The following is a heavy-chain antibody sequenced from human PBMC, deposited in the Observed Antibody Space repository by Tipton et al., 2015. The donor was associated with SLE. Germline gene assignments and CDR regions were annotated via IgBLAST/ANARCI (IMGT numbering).Heavy chain of an antibody. Sequence: TLSLTCAVYGGSFSGYYWSWIRQPPGKGLEWIGEINHSGSTNYNPSLKSRVTISVDTSKNQFSLKLSSVTAADTAIYYCAREVGDSEGWGYFYNMCVGGKGATVTVSS. CDR1: GGSFSGYY. CDR3: AREVGDSEGWGYFYNMCV. J-gene: IGHJ6*03. CDR2: INHSGST. V-gene: IGHV4-34*01. D-gene: IGHD5-18*01.